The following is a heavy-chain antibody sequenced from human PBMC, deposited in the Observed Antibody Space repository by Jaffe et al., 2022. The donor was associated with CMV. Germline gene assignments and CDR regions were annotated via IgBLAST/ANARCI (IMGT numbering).Heavy chain of an antibody. Sequence: QVQLVQSGAEVKKPGASVKVSCKASGYTFTSYGISWVRQAPGQGLEWMGWISAYNGNTNYAQKLQGRVTMTTDTSTSTAYMELRSLRSDDTAVYYCARDKPPLLYNWNYESESYYYYGMDVWGQGTTVTVSS. J-gene: IGHJ6*02. CDR2: ISAYNGNT. D-gene: IGHD1-7*01. CDR3: ARDKPPLLYNWNYESESYYYYGMDV. CDR1: GYTFTSYG. V-gene: IGHV1-18*01.